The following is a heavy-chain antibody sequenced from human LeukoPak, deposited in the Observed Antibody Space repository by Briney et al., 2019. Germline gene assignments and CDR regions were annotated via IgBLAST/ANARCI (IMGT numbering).Heavy chain of an antibody. CDR2: ISAYNGNT. CDR3: ARDRGRIAAARPDAFDI. D-gene: IGHD6-13*01. CDR1: GYTFTSYG. J-gene: IGHJ3*02. V-gene: IGHV1-18*01. Sequence: GASVKVSCKASGYTFTSYGISWVRQAPGQGLEWMGWISAYNGNTNYAQKLQGRVTMTTDTSTSTAYIELRSLRSDDTAVYYCARDRGRIAAARPDAFDIWGQGTMVTVSS.